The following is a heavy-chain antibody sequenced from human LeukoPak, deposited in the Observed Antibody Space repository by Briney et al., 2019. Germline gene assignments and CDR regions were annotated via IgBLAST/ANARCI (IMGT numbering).Heavy chain of an antibody. CDR2: IYYSGSS. J-gene: IGHJ4*02. D-gene: IGHD2-2*01. V-gene: IGHV4-59*01. CDR1: GGSISSCY. Sequence: SETLSLTCTVHGGSISSCYWRWIRQPPGKGLEWSGYIYYSGSSNYNPSLKSRVTISVDTSKNQFSLKLSSVTAADTAVYYCAVGVPAAILGYWGQGTLVSVSS. CDR3: AVGVPAAILGY.